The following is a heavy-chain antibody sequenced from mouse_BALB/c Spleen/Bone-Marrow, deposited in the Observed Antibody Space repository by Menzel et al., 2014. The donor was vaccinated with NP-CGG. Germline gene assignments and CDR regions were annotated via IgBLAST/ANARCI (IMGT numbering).Heavy chain of an antibody. CDR1: GYSFTGYF. Sequence: EVQLQQSGPELVKPGASVKISCKASGYSFTGYFMNWVKQSHGKSLEWIGRINPYNGDTFYNQKFKGKATLTVDKSSSRGGVGRLRRGCGGCGVGYWGGGGGWGGGGWGGQGTSVTVSS. V-gene: IGHV1-37*01. CDR3: GGGGGWGGGGW. J-gene: IGHJ4*01. CDR2: INPYNGDT. D-gene: IGHD1-1*02.